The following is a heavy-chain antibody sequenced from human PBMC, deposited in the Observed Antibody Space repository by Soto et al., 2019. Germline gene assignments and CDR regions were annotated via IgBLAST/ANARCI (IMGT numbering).Heavy chain of an antibody. J-gene: IGHJ6*02. CDR2: IYYSGST. Sequence: SETLSLTWTVSGGSISSYYWSWIRQPPGKGLECIGYIYYSGSTNYNPSLKSRVTISVDTSKNQFSLKLSSVTAADTAVYYCARAGSSGYYYDYYYGMDVWGQGTTVTVSS. CDR1: GGSISSYY. CDR3: ARAGSSGYYYDYYYGMDV. V-gene: IGHV4-59*01. D-gene: IGHD3-22*01.